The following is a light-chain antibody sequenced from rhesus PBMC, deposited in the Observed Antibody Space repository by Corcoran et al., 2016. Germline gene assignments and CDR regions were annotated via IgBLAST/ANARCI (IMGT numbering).Light chain of an antibody. Sequence: EIVMMQSPATLSLSPGETATLSCRASQSVGTYLAWYHQKPGQAPKLLVHSAYFRAAGIPDRFSGSGAGTDFILTLSSLEPEDVGVYHCQQYNDLIPTFGQGTKVEIK. V-gene: IGKV3-40*03. J-gene: IGKJ1*01. CDR3: QQYNDLIPT. CDR1: QSVGTY. CDR2: SAY.